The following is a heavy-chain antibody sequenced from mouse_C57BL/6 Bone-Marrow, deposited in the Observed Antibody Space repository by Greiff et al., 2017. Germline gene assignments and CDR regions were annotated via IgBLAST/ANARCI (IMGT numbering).Heavy chain of an antibody. V-gene: IGHV1-81*01. CDR2: IYPRSGNT. J-gene: IGHJ2*01. D-gene: IGHD1-1*01. CDR1: GYTFTSYG. CDR3: ARSSCGSGCGGY. Sequence: QVQLQQSGAELARPGASVKLSCKASGYTFTSYGISWVKQRTGQGLEWIGEIYPRSGNTYYNEKFKGEATLTADKSSSTAYMELRSLTSEDSAVYFCARSSCGSGCGGYWGQGTTPTVSS.